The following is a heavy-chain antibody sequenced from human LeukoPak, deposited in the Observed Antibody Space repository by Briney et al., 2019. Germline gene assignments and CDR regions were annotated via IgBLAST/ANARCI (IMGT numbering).Heavy chain of an antibody. Sequence: SETLSLTCAVSGYSISSSYYWGWIRQPPGKGLEWIGNIYYTGRTYYNPSLKSRVTISVDTSKNQFSLKLSSVSAADTAVYYCARLYYYDSSGPPLWGQGTLVTVSS. CDR2: IYYTGRT. V-gene: IGHV4-38-2*01. D-gene: IGHD3-22*01. CDR1: GYSISSSYY. J-gene: IGHJ4*02. CDR3: ARLYYYDSSGPPL.